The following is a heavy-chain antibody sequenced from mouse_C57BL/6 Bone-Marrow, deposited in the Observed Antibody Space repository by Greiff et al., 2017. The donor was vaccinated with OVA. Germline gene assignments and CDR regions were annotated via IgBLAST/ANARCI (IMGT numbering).Heavy chain of an antibody. CDR2: IDPANGNT. V-gene: IGHV14-3*01. CDR3: ACDYHGSHWYFDV. D-gene: IGHD1-1*01. Sequence: VQLQQSVAELVRPGASVKLSCTASGFNINNTYMHWVKQRPEQGLEWIGRIDPANGNTKYAPKFQGKATMTADTSSNTAYLQLSSLTSEDAAIYYCACDYHGSHWYFDVWGTGTPVTVSA. J-gene: IGHJ1*03. CDR1: GFNINNTY.